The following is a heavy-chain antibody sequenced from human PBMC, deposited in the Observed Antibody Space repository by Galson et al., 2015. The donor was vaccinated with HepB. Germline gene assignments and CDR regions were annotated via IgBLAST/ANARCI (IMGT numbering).Heavy chain of an antibody. CDR2: ISYDGSNK. CDR3: ARDNRENAFDI. D-gene: IGHD1-14*01. Sequence: SLRLSCAASGFTFSSYAMHWVRQAPGKGLEWVAVISYDGSNKYYADSVKGRFTISRDNSKNTLYLQMNSLRAEDTAVYYCARDNRENAFDIWGQGTMVTVSS. CDR1: GFTFSSYA. J-gene: IGHJ3*02. V-gene: IGHV3-30-3*01.